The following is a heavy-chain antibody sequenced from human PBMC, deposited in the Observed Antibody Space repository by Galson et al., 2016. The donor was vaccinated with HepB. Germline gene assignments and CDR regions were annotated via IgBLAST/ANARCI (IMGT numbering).Heavy chain of an antibody. CDR2: IYCSGST. Sequence: SETLSLTCTVSGGSANSGSYYWSWIRQPPGKGLEWIGYIYCSGSTNYNPSLKSRVTISVDTSKNQFSLKLTSVTAADTAVYYCARDFRSWYLDYWGQGTLVTVSS. CDR3: ARDFRSWYLDY. V-gene: IGHV4-61*01. D-gene: IGHD6-13*01. CDR1: GGSANSGSYY. J-gene: IGHJ4*02.